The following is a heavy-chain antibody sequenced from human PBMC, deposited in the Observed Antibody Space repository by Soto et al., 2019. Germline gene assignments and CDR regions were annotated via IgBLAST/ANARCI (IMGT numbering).Heavy chain of an antibody. CDR1: GFTFSDYY. Sequence: GGSLRLSWAASGFTFSDYYMSWILQAPGKGLEWVSYITSSGSTIYYADSVKGRFTISRDNAKNSLYLQMNSLRAEDTAVYYCARDHSSSGYYTTDYWGQGTLVTVSS. V-gene: IGHV3-11*01. CDR3: ARDHSSSGYYTTDY. J-gene: IGHJ4*02. D-gene: IGHD3-22*01. CDR2: ITSSGSTI.